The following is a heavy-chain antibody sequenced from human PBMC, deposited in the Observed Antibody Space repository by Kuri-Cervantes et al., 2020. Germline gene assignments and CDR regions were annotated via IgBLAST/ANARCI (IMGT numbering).Heavy chain of an antibody. D-gene: IGHD2-2*02. V-gene: IGHV1-18*01. CDR3: ARVIRYCSSPSCYTFDS. J-gene: IGHJ5*01. CDR1: GYSFLHYA. CDR2: ITAYSGNT. Sequence: ASVKVSCKASGYSFLHYAVAWVRQAPGQGLEWMGWITAYSGNTHYAQHLQGRVTMTADTFTSTAYLELRTPTSDDTAVYYCARVIRYCSSPSCYTFDSWGQGTLVTVSS.